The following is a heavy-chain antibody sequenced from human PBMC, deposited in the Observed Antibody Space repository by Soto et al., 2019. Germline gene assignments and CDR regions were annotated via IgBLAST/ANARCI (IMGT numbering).Heavy chain of an antibody. Sequence: PGGSLRLSCAASGFTFSSYGMHWVRQAPGKGLEWVAVIWYDGSNKYYADSVKGRFTISRDNSKNTLYLQMNSLRAEDTAVYYCARPKGPMRAGLRFLEPLPMDVWGKGTTVTVSS. D-gene: IGHD3-3*01. CDR1: GFTFSSYG. CDR2: IWYDGSNK. V-gene: IGHV3-33*01. CDR3: ARPKGPMRAGLRFLEPLPMDV. J-gene: IGHJ6*03.